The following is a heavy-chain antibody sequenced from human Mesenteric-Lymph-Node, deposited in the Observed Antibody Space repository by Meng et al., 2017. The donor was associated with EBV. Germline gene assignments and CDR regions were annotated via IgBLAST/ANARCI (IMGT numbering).Heavy chain of an antibody. J-gene: IGHJ4*02. CDR3: ARDRGWELLDY. CDR2: IYDGGIT. V-gene: IGHV4-61*01. CDR1: GVSVSGDSFY. D-gene: IGHD1-26*01. Sequence: PLQASGPGRWNPSATLSSTCTVSGVSVSGDSFYWSWVRPPPGKGLEWSGFIYDGGITHYSPSLKRRVTISVDTSKNQFSLELRSMTPADTAVYYCARDRGWELLDYWGQGTLVTVSS.